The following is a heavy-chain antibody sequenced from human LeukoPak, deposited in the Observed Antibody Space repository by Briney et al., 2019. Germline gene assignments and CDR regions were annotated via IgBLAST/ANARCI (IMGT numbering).Heavy chain of an antibody. CDR3: ARIYCSSSTCYFPNWFDP. D-gene: IGHD2-2*01. V-gene: IGHV4-39*01. CDR1: GGSISSSSYF. Sequence: SETLSLTCSVSGGSISSSSYFWGWIRQPPGKGLAWIGSIFYSGSTCYNPSLKSRVTISVDTSNNQFSLKLSSVTAADTAVYYCARIYCSSSTCYFPNWFDPWGQGILVTVSS. CDR2: IFYSGST. J-gene: IGHJ5*02.